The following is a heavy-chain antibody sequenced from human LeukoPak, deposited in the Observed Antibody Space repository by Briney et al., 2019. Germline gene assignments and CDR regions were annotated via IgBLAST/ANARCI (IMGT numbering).Heavy chain of an antibody. V-gene: IGHV4-4*02. Sequence: SETLSLTCAVSGGSISSSNWWSWVRQPPGKGLEWIGEIYHSGSTNYNPSLKSRVTISVDTSKNQFSLKVISVTAADTAVYYCARAAVVGNDWFDPWGQGTLVTVSS. D-gene: IGHD6-19*01. CDR3: ARAAVVGNDWFDP. J-gene: IGHJ5*02. CDR2: IYHSGST. CDR1: GGSISSSNW.